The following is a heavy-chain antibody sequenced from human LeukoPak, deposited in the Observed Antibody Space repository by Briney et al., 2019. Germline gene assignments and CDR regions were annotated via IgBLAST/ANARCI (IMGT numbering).Heavy chain of an antibody. CDR1: GGSISSYY. Sequence: SETLSLTCTVSGGSISSYYWSWIRRPPGKGLEWIGYIYYSGSTNYNPSLKSRVTISVDTSKSQFSLKLSSVTAADTAVYYCARGFSGWRPYYFDYWGQGTLVTVSS. D-gene: IGHD6-19*01. CDR2: IYYSGST. CDR3: ARGFSGWRPYYFDY. V-gene: IGHV4-59*01. J-gene: IGHJ4*02.